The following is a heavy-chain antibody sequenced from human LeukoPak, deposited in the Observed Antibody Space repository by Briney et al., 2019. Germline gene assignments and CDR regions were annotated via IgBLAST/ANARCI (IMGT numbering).Heavy chain of an antibody. CDR1: GFTFSSYA. D-gene: IGHD1-26*01. V-gene: IGHV3-23*01. Sequence: GGSLRLSCAASGFTFSSYAMSWVRQAPGKGLEWVSAISGSGGSTYYADSVKGRCTISRDNSKNMLYLQMNRLRAEDTALYYCAKDLGGTDYWGQGTLVTVSS. J-gene: IGHJ4*02. CDR3: AKDLGGTDY. CDR2: ISGSGGST.